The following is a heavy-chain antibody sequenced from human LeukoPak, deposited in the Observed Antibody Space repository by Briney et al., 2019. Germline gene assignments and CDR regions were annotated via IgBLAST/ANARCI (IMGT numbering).Heavy chain of an antibody. D-gene: IGHD3-22*01. CDR3: ARDCGSSGYSFDY. J-gene: IGHJ4*02. V-gene: IGHV3-33*01. CDR1: GFTFSSYG. CDR2: IWYDGSNK. Sequence: GGSLRLSCAASGFTFSSYGMHWVRQAPGKGLEWVAVIWYDGSNKYYADSVKGRFTISRDNSKNTLYLQMNSLRAEDTAVYYCARDCGSSGYSFDYWGQGTLVTVSS.